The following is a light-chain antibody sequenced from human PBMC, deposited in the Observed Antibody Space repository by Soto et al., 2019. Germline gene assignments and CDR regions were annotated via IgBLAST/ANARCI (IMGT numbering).Light chain of an antibody. CDR2: DVT. J-gene: IGLJ2*01. CDR1: SSDVGGYNY. CDR3: CSYAGSDILI. V-gene: IGLV2-11*01. Sequence: QSALTQPRSVSGSPGQSVTISCTGTSSDVGGYNYVSWYQRHPGKAPKLIISDVTKRPSGVPDRFSGSKSGNTASLTISGLQAEDEAVYDCCSYAGSDILIFGGGTKVTVL.